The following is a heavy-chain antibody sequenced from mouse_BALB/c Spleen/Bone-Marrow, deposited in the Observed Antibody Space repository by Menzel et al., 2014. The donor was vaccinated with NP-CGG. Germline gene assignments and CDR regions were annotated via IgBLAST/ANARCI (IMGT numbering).Heavy chain of an antibody. V-gene: IGHV2-9-2*01. D-gene: IGHD5-1*01. CDR3: VRDTFSCAMDY. CDR2: IWTGGGT. CDR1: GFSLTSYD. J-gene: IGHJ4*01. Sequence: VKLVESGPGLVAPSQSLSITCTVSGFSLTSYDISWIRQPPGKGLEWLGVIWTGGGTNYNSAFMSRLSISKDNPKSQVFLKMNSLQADDTAIYYCVRDTFSCAMDYWGQGTSVTVSS.